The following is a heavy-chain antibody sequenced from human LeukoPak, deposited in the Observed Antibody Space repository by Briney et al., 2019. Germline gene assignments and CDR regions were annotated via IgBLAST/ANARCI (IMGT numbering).Heavy chain of an antibody. CDR1: GFTFSSYW. CDR2: INSVGRRT. D-gene: IGHD5-12*01. Sequence: PGGSLSLSCAASGFTFSSYWMHWVRQAPGEGRVWAARINSVGRRTSYAGSGKGRCIISRDNAKNTLYLQMNSLRAEDTAVYYCTRVRGYNGYDSGYWGQGTLVTVSS. CDR3: TRVRGYNGYDSGY. V-gene: IGHV3-74*01. J-gene: IGHJ4*02.